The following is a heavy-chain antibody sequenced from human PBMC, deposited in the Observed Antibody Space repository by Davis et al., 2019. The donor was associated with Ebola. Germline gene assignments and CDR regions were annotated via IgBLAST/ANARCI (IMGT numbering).Heavy chain of an antibody. CDR1: GYTFSSYG. D-gene: IGHD3-9*01. CDR2: INPYSGVT. J-gene: IGHJ3*02. V-gene: IGHV1-2*06. CDR3: TRQSDVLTGYYAFDM. Sequence: AASVKVSCKASGYTFSSYGINWVRQAPRQGLEWMGRINPYSGVTNYAQKFQGRVTMTRDTSIRSTYMDLSRLRSDDTALYYCTRQSDVLTGYYAFDMWGQGTMVTVSS.